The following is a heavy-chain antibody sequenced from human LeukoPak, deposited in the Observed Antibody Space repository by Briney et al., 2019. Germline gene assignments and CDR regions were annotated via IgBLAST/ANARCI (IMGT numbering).Heavy chain of an antibody. J-gene: IGHJ5*02. Sequence: GGSLRLSCAASGFTFSDYYMSWIRQAPGKGLEWVSYISSSGSTIYYADSVKGRFTLSRDNAKNSLYLQMNSLRADDTAVYYCARDPVNLIAAPGTHPWGQGTLVTVSS. D-gene: IGHD6-13*01. V-gene: IGHV3-11*01. CDR3: ARDPVNLIAAPGTHP. CDR2: ISSSGSTI. CDR1: GFTFSDYY.